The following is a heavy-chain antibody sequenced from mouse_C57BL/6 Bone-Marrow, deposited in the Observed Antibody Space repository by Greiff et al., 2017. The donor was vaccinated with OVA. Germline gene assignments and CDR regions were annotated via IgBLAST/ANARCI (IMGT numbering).Heavy chain of an antibody. CDR1: GFTFSDYG. CDR3: ERQAGNYYAMDY. D-gene: IGHD3-2*02. Sequence: EVQVVESGGGLVKPGGSLKLSCAASGFTFSDYGMHWVRQAPEKGLEWVAYISSGSSTIYYADTVKGRFTISRDNAKNTLFLQMTSLRSEDTAMYYCERQAGNYYAMDYWGQGASVTVSS. CDR2: ISSGSSTI. J-gene: IGHJ4*01. V-gene: IGHV5-17*01.